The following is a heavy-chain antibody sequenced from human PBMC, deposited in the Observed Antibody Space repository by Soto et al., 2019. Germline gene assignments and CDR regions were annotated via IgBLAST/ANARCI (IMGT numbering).Heavy chain of an antibody. CDR3: ARDPLTWIQLWPRGYYYGMDV. CDR2: NSAYNGNT. J-gene: IGHJ6*02. V-gene: IGHV1-18*04. D-gene: IGHD5-18*01. Sequence: ASVKVSCKASGYTFNRYGISWVRQAPGQGLEWMGWNSAYNGNTNYAQKLQGRVTMTTDTSTSTAYMELRSLRSDDTAVYYCARDPLTWIQLWPRGYYYGMDVWGQGTTVTVSS. CDR1: GYTFNRYG.